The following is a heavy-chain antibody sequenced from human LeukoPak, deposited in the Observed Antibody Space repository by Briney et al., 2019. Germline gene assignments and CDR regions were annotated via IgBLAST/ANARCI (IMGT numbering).Heavy chain of an antibody. V-gene: IGHV3-21*04. CDR3: ASGVRDGYNYYFDY. CDR2: ISSSSSYI. Sequence: GGSLRLSCAASGFTFSSYSMNWVRQAPGKGLEWVSSISSSSSYIYYADSVKGRFTISRDNAKNSLYLQMNSLGAEDTAVYYCASGVRDGYNYYFDYWGQGTLVTVSS. D-gene: IGHD5-24*01. J-gene: IGHJ4*02. CDR1: GFTFSSYS.